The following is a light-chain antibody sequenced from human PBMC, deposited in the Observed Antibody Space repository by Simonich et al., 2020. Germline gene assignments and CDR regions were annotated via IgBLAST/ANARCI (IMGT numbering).Light chain of an antibody. CDR3: QQYYSTPFT. CDR1: QSVLYSSNNKNY. Sequence: DIVMTQSPDSLAVSLGERATINCKSSQSVLYSSNNKNYLTCDQQKPGQPPKLLIYWASTRDSGVPDRFSGSGSGTDFTLTISSLQAEDVAVYYCQQYYSTPFTFGPGTKVDIK. V-gene: IGKV4-1*01. CDR2: WAS. J-gene: IGKJ3*01.